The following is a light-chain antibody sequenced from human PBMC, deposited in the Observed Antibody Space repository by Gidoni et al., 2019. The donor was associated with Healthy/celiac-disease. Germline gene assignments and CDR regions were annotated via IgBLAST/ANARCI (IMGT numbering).Light chain of an antibody. CDR3: QQYNNWPPYT. J-gene: IGKJ2*01. V-gene: IGKV3-15*01. CDR1: QSVSSN. CDR2: GAS. Sequence: TLSVSPGERATLSCRASQSVSSNLAWYQQEPGQAPRLLIYGASTRATGIPARFSGSGSGTEFTLTISSLQSEDFAVYYCQQYNNWPPYTFGQGTKLEIK.